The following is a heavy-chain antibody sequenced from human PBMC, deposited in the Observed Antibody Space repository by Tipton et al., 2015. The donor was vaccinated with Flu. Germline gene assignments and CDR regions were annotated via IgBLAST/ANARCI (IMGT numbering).Heavy chain of an antibody. J-gene: IGHJ4*02. CDR3: ARDDSVIPRPLIY. CDR2: IYYTGIT. Sequence: TLSLTCTVSGGSISSYSWTWIRQSPGKGLEWIGDIYYTGITSYNPSFRSRVTMSLDTSKAHFSLKLTSVTAADTAVYYCARDDSVIPRPLIYWGQGTLVTVSS. V-gene: IGHV4-59*01. D-gene: IGHD2-21*02. CDR1: GGSISSYS.